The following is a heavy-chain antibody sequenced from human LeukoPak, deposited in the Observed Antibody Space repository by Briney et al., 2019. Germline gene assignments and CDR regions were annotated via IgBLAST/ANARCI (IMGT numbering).Heavy chain of an antibody. CDR2: IILPLDIT. V-gene: IGHV1-69*02. D-gene: IGHD6-19*01. Sequence: GKIILPLDITNYAQQFQGGVTITTDKSTDTVFLELSSLRSQDTAVYYCARSSVTGHFDFWGQGTLVTVSS. CDR3: ARSSVTGHFDF. J-gene: IGHJ4*02.